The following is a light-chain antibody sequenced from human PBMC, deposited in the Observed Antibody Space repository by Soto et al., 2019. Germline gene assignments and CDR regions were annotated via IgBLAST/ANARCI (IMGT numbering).Light chain of an antibody. Sequence: EVVLTQSPVTLSLSPGETATLSCRASKSFRGLLAWYQQNPVQAPRLLNYDAYNRATGIPPRFSGRGCGADVPLTISRLDHEVSSFYYWQQNNMRPITVGQGPRLEIK. V-gene: IGKV3-11*01. J-gene: IGKJ5*01. CDR1: KSFRGL. CDR2: DAY. CDR3: QQNNMRPIT.